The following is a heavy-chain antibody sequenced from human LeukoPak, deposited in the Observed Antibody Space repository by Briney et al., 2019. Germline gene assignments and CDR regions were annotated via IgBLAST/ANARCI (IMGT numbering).Heavy chain of an antibody. V-gene: IGHV3-33*01. CDR1: GFTLSSYG. CDR2: IWYDGSNK. Sequence: GGSLRLSCAASGFTLSSYGMRWVRQAPGKGLEWVAVIWYDGSNKYYADSVKGRFTISRDNSKNTLYLQMNSLRAEDTAVYYCARDNQPYCSSTSCYAGAHWFDPWGQGTLVTVSS. J-gene: IGHJ5*02. D-gene: IGHD2-2*01. CDR3: ARDNQPYCSSTSCYAGAHWFDP.